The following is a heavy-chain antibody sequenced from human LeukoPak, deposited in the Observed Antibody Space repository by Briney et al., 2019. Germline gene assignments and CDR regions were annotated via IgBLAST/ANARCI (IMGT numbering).Heavy chain of an antibody. V-gene: IGHV4-61*01. D-gene: IGHD3-22*01. Sequence: SETLSLTCTVSGGSGSSGSYYWSWIRQPPGKGLEWIGYIYYSGSTNYNPSLKSRVTISVDTSKNQFSLKLSSVTAADTAVYYCARQTYYYDSSGYFDAFDIWGQGTMVTVSS. CDR1: GGSGSSGSYY. CDR3: ARQTYYYDSSGYFDAFDI. J-gene: IGHJ3*02. CDR2: IYYSGST.